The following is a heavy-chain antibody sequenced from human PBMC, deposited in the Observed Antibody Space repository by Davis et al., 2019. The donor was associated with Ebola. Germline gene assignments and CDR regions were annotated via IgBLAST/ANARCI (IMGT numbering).Heavy chain of an antibody. D-gene: IGHD3-22*01. CDR2: ISYDGSNK. CDR3: AKEVGIVVVITTIYYYYGMDV. V-gene: IGHV3-30*18. Sequence: GESLKISCAASGFTFSSYGMHWVRQAPGKGLEWVAVISYDGSNKYYADSVKGRFTISRDNSKNTLYLQMNSLRAEDTAVYYCAKEVGIVVVITTIYYYYGMDVWGQGTTVTVSS. CDR1: GFTFSSYG. J-gene: IGHJ6*02.